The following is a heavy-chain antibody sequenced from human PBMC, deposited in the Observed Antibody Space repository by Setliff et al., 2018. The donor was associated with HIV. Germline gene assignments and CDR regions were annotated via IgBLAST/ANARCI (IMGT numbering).Heavy chain of an antibody. Sequence: PGGFLRLSCAASGFIFSSYAMHGVRQAPGKGLEWVAVMSYDGNNKYYADSVKGRFTISRDNAKNSLYLQINSLRAEDTAVYYCARGTYGSGSPIGVWGKGTTVTVSS. J-gene: IGHJ6*04. CDR1: GFIFSSYA. V-gene: IGHV3-30*07. CDR3: ARGTYGSGSPIGV. D-gene: IGHD3-10*01. CDR2: MSYDGNNK.